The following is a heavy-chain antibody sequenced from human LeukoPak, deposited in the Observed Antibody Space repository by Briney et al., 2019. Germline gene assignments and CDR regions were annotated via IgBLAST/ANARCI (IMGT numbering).Heavy chain of an antibody. Sequence: GGSLRLSCAASGFTFSNYWMSWVRQAPGKGLEWMAIIRQDGSDKQYVDSVKGRFTISRDNAKNSLYLEMNSRRVEDTAVYFCARFSRGNRDISDWGQGTLVTVSS. CDR2: IRQDGSDK. J-gene: IGHJ4*02. CDR3: ARFSRGNRDISD. V-gene: IGHV3-7*01. CDR1: GFTFSNYW. D-gene: IGHD3-22*01.